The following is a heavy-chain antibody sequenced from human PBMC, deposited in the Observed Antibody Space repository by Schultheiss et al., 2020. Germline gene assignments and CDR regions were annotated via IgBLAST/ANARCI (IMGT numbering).Heavy chain of an antibody. D-gene: IGHD2-15*01. Sequence: GGSLRLSCAASGFTFSSYAMHWVRQAPGKGLEWVAVISYDGSNKYYADSVKGRFTISRDNSKNTLYLQMNSLRAEDTAVYYCARDDSSGYCSGGSCYNYWGQGTLVTVSS. CDR3: ARDDSSGYCSGGSCYNY. V-gene: IGHV3-30-3*01. CDR1: GFTFSSYA. CDR2: ISYDGSNK. J-gene: IGHJ4*02.